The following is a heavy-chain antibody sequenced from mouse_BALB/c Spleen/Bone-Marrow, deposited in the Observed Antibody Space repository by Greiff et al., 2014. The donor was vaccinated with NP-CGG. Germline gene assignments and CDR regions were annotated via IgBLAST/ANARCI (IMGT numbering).Heavy chain of an antibody. V-gene: IGHV5-17*02. CDR2: ISSGSSTI. Sequence: EVKLVESGGGLAQPGGSRKLSCAASGFTFSSFGMHWVRQAPEKGLEWVAYISSGSSTIYYADTVKGRFTISRDNPKNTLFLQMTSLRSEDTAIYYCVRSYDSYAMAFWGQGTSVTVSS. CDR1: GFTFSSFG. CDR3: VRSYDSYAMAF. D-gene: IGHD2-10*02. J-gene: IGHJ4*01.